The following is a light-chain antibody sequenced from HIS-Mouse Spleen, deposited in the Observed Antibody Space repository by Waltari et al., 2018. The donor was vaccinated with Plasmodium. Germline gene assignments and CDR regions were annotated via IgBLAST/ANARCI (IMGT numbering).Light chain of an antibody. Sequence: SYELTQPPSVSVSPGHTARITCSGAALPKKYANWYQQKSGQAPVLVIYEDSKRPSGIPERFSGSSSGTMATLTISGAQVEDEADYYCYSTDSSGNHRVFGGGTKLTVL. V-gene: IGLV3-10*01. CDR1: ALPKKY. CDR2: EDS. CDR3: YSTDSSGNHRV. J-gene: IGLJ3*02.